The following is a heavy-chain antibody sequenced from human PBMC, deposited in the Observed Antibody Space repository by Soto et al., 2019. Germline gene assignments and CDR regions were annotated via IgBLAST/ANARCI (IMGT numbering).Heavy chain of an antibody. CDR2: IKDGGSN. CDR1: GAPFSDSW. J-gene: IGHJ4*02. D-gene: IGHD1-26*01. Sequence: PSETLSLTCGVYGAPFSDSWYSWVRQSPGKGLEWIGEIKDGGSNNYNPSLDSRVTISVDASKKQFSLRLSSVTAADTAVYYCVTGWATENYWGQGTQVTSPQ. V-gene: IGHV4-34*01. CDR3: VTGWATENY.